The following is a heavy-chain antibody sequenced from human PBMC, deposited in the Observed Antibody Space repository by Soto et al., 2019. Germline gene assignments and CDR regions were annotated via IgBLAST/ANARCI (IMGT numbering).Heavy chain of an antibody. V-gene: IGHV3-30*04. CDR1: GFTFSNSA. CDR2: ISNDGEPT. Sequence: QVQVVESGGGVVQPGRSLRLSCAASGFTFSNSAVHWVRQAPGKGLEWVAVISNDGEPTYYTDSVRGRFTISRDKSNHTLYLHMDSLRLEDTAVYYCAKDRGIYGDYPPPSFYAMDVWGQGTTVTVSS. CDR3: AKDRGIYGDYPPPSFYAMDV. J-gene: IGHJ6*02. D-gene: IGHD5-12*01.